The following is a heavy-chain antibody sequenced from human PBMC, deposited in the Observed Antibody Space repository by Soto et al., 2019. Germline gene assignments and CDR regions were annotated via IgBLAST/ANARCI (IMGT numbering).Heavy chain of an antibody. CDR1: GGTFSSYA. J-gene: IGHJ6*02. Sequence: SVKVSCQASGGTFSSYAISWVRQARGQGLEWMGGIIPIFGTANYAQKFQGRVTITADESTSTAYMELSSLRSEDTAVYYCARVSMATTPPYYYYGMDVWGQGTTVTVSS. CDR2: IIPIFGTA. CDR3: ARVSMATTPPYYYYGMDV. D-gene: IGHD5-12*01. V-gene: IGHV1-69*13.